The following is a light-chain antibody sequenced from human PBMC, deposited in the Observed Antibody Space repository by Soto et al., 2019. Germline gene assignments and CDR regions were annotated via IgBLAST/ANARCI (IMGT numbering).Light chain of an antibody. V-gene: IGKV3-20*01. CDR1: QSVSSSY. CDR2: GAS. CDR3: QKYGSSPRT. J-gene: IGKJ1*01. Sequence: EIVLTQSPGTLSLSPGERATLSCRASQSVSSSYLAWYQQKPGQAPRLLIYGASSRATGIPDRFSGSGSGTDFTLTISRLEPEDVAVYYCQKYGSSPRTCGQGTKVEIK.